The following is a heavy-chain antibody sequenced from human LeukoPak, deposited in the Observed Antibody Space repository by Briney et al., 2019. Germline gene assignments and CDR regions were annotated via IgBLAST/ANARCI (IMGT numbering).Heavy chain of an antibody. CDR3: AKDPGSYYSGPLDY. D-gene: IGHD1-26*01. CDR1: GFTFSSYG. V-gene: IGHV3-33*06. Sequence: GGSLRLSCAASGFTFSSYGMHWVRQAPGKGLEWVAVIWYDGSKTYYADSVKGRFTISRDNSKNTLYLQMNSLRAEDTAVYYCAKDPGSYYSGPLDYWGQGTLVTVSS. J-gene: IGHJ4*02. CDR2: IWYDGSKT.